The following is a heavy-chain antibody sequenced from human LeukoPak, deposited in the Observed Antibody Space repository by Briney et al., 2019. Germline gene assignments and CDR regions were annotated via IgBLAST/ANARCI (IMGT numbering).Heavy chain of an antibody. J-gene: IGHJ6*03. CDR1: GGTFSYNA. V-gene: IGHV1-69*13. D-gene: IGHD1-14*01. CDR2: ILPIFRTA. CDR3: ARGGPITPISSNSYYYMDV. Sequence: GASVKVSCKXSGGTFSYNAINWVRQAPGQGLEWMGGILPIFRTANYAQRFQGRVTITADESTSTAYMELSSLRSEDTAVYYCARGGPITPISSNSYYYMDVWGKGTTVTVSS.